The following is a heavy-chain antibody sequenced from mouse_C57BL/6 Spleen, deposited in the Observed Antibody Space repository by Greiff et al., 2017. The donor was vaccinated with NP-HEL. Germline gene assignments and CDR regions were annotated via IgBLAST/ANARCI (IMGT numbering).Heavy chain of an antibody. Sequence: QVQLKQPGAELVKPGASVKLSCKASGYTFTSYWMHWVKQRPGRGLEWIGRIDPNSGGTKYNEKFKSKATLTVDKPSSTAYMQLSSLTSEDSAVYYCALYSNHLYYAMDYWGQGTSVTVSS. CDR2: IDPNSGGT. CDR3: ALYSNHLYYAMDY. V-gene: IGHV1-72*01. CDR1: GYTFTSYW. J-gene: IGHJ4*01. D-gene: IGHD2-5*01.